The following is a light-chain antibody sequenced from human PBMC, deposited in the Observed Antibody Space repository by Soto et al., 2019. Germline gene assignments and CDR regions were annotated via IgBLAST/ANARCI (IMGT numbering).Light chain of an antibody. CDR2: SND. J-gene: IGLJ2*01. CDR3: ATWDASRSGVV. V-gene: IGLV1-47*02. Sequence: QSVLTQPPSASGTPGQRVTISCSGSSSNIETNDIYWHQQLPGSAPKLLIYSNDQRPSGVPDRFSASTSGTYASLATSGLLHEDEAEDFCATWDASRSGVVFGGGTKLTVL. CDR1: SSNIETND.